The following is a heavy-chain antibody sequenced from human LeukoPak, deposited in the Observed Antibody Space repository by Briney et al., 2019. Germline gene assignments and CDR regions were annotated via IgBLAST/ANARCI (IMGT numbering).Heavy chain of an antibody. CDR3: ARDFSDFWSGYYPRNAFDI. CDR1: GNSISSGDYY. V-gene: IGHV4-61*02. D-gene: IGHD3-3*01. Sequence: PSETLSLTCTVSGNSISSGDYYWSWIRQPAGKGLEWIGRIYTSGSTNYNPSLKSRVTISVDTSKNQFSLKLSSVTAADTAVYYCARDFSDFWSGYYPRNAFDIWGQGTMVTVSS. CDR2: IYTSGST. J-gene: IGHJ3*02.